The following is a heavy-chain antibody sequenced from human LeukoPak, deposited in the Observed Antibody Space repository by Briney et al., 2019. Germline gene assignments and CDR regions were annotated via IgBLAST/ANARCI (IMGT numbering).Heavy chain of an antibody. D-gene: IGHD3-10*01. CDR3: ARKSGDLDY. CDR2: IHWNGDTT. Sequence: GGSLRLSCAASGFTFDDYGMNWVRQAPGKGLEWISGIHWNGDTTNYAASVEGRFTISRDNAKNSLYLQMNSLRAEDTAVYYCARKSGDLDYWGQGTLVTVSS. CDR1: GFTFDDYG. J-gene: IGHJ4*02. V-gene: IGHV3-20*04.